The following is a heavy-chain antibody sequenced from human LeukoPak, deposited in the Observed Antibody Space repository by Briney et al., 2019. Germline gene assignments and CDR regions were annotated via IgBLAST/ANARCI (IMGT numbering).Heavy chain of an antibody. J-gene: IGHJ4*02. Sequence: SETLSLTCTVSGDSIITYYWSWIRQPPGKGLEWIGYIYYSGSTNYNPSLKSRVTISVDTSKNQFSLKLSSVTAADTAVYYCARQEYSSSSFDYWGQGTLVTVSS. D-gene: IGHD6-6*01. V-gene: IGHV4-59*08. CDR1: GDSIITYY. CDR3: ARQEYSSSSFDY. CDR2: IYYSGST.